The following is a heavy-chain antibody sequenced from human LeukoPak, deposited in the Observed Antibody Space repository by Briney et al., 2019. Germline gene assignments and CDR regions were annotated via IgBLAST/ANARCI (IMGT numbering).Heavy chain of an antibody. CDR1: GFTFSSYA. J-gene: IGHJ4*02. CDR3: ARDIRYCSGGSCYRYFDY. D-gene: IGHD2-15*01. CDR2: ISYDGSNK. V-gene: IGHV3-30-3*01. Sequence: PGGSLRLSCAASGFTFSSYAMHWVRQAPGKGLEWVAVISYDGSNKYYADSVKGRFTISRDNSKNTLYLQMNSLRAEDTAVYYCARDIRYCSGGSCYRYFDYWGQGTLVTVSS.